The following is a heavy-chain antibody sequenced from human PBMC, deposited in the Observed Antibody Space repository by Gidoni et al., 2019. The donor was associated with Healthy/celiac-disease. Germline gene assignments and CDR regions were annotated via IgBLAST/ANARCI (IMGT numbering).Heavy chain of an antibody. D-gene: IGHD4-17*01. CDR3: ARDPPDPSYGDYVAGPDY. CDR1: GYTFTSYA. Sequence: ELKKPGASVKVSCKASGYTFTSYAMHWVRQAPGQRLEWMGWINAGNGNTKYSQKFQGRVTITRDTSASTAYMELSSLRSEDTAVYYCARDPPDPSYGDYVAGPDYWGQGTLVTVSS. V-gene: IGHV1-3*01. CDR2: INAGNGNT. J-gene: IGHJ4*02.